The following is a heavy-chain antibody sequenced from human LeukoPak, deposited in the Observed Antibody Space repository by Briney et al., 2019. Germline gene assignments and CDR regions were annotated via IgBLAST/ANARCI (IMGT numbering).Heavy chain of an antibody. CDR3: AHSSGWYRMYYFDY. Sequence: SETLSLTCAVSGYSISSGYYWGWIRQPPGKGLEWIGSIYHSGSTYYNPSLKSRVTISVDTSKNQFSLKLGSVTAADTAVYYCAHSSGWYRMYYFDYWGQGTLVTVSS. D-gene: IGHD6-19*01. J-gene: IGHJ4*02. V-gene: IGHV4-38-2*01. CDR2: IYHSGST. CDR1: GYSISSGYY.